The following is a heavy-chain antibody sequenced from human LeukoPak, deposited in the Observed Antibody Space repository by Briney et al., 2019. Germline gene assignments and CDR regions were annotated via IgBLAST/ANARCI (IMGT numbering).Heavy chain of an antibody. CDR2: INPNSGGT. J-gene: IGHJ6*02. D-gene: IGHD6-19*01. CDR1: GYTFTGYY. CDR3: ARDLYSSAFPYGMDV. Sequence: GASVKVSCKASGYTFTGYYMHWVRQAPGQGLEWMGWINPNSGGTNYAQKFQGWVTMTRDTSISTAYMELSRLRSDDTAVYYCARDLYSSAFPYGMDVWGQGTTVTVSS. V-gene: IGHV1-2*04.